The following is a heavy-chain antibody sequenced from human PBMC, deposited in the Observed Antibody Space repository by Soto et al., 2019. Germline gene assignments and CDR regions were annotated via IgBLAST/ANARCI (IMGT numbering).Heavy chain of an antibody. V-gene: IGHV4-39*01. CDR3: ARRRSSYYYYGMDV. Sequence: SETLSLACTVSGGSISSSSYYWGWIRQPPGKGLEWIGSIYYSGSTYYNPSLNSRVTISVDTSKNQFSLKLSSVAAAYTAVYYCARRRSSYYYYGMDVWGQGTTVT. J-gene: IGHJ6*02. CDR2: IYYSGST. CDR1: GGSISSSSYY.